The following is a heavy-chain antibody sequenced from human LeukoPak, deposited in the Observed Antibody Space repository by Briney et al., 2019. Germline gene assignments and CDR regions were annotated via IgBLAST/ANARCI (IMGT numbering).Heavy chain of an antibody. J-gene: IGHJ4*02. D-gene: IGHD6-13*01. CDR1: GGSFSGYY. CDR2: INHSGST. Sequence: SETLSLTCAVYGGSFSGYYWSWIRQPPGKGLEWIGEINHSGSTNYNPSLKSRVTISVDTSKNQFSLKLSSVTAADTAVYYCARSLPRRYSSSWYGVWGQGTLVTVSS. V-gene: IGHV4-34*01. CDR3: ARSLPRRYSSSWYGV.